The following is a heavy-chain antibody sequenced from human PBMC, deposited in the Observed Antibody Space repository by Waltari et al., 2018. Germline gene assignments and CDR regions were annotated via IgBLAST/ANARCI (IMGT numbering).Heavy chain of an antibody. CDR2: INPNSGGT. V-gene: IGHV1-2*06. D-gene: IGHD1-26*01. J-gene: IGHJ4*02. CDR1: GYTFTGYY. CDR3: ARVAIGSYSDIDY. Sequence: QVQLVQSGAEVKKPGASVKVSCKASGYTFTGYYMHWVRQAPGQGLEGMGRINPNSGGTNDAQKIQGRVTMTRDTSISTAYMELSSLRSDDTAVYYCARVAIGSYSDIDYWGQGTLVTVSS.